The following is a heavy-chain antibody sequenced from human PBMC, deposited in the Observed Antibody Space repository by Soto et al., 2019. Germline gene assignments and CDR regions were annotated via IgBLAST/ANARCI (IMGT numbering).Heavy chain of an antibody. J-gene: IGHJ6*02. CDR2: IIPIFGTA. D-gene: IGHD1-1*01. CDR1: GGTFSSYA. Sequence: SVKVSCKASGGTFSSYAISWVRQAPGQGLEWMGGIIPIFGTANYAQKFQGRVTITADESTSTAYMELSSLRSEDTAVYYCASRYNWNRGRYYYYGMDVWGQGTTVTVSS. CDR3: ASRYNWNRGRYYYYGMDV. V-gene: IGHV1-69*13.